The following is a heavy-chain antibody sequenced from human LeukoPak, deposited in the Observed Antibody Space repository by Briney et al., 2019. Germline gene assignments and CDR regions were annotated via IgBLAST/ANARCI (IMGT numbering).Heavy chain of an antibody. CDR2: ISGSGGST. CDR1: GFTFSSYW. V-gene: IGHV3-23*01. CDR3: AKGWGYYYYGMDV. J-gene: IGHJ6*02. Sequence: GGSLRLSCAASGFTFSSYWMSWVRQAPGKGLEWVSAISGSGGSTYYADSVKGGFTISRDNSKNTLYLKMNSLRAEDTAVYYCAKGWGYYYYGMDVWGQGTTVTVSS. D-gene: IGHD7-27*01.